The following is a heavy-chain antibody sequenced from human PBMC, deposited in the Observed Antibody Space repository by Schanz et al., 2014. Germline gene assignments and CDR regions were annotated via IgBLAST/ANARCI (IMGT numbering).Heavy chain of an antibody. CDR2: INVGNGNM. D-gene: IGHD6-13*01. Sequence: QGQLVQSGPEVKEPGASVKVSCKASGYTFTSYSIHWVRQAPGQGLEWMGWINVGNGNMKYSQKFQGRVTITRDTSASTAYMELTSLRSEDTAVYYCARDGVDAAAGGNYWGQGTLVTVSS. J-gene: IGHJ4*02. V-gene: IGHV1-3*01. CDR1: GYTFTSYS. CDR3: ARDGVDAAAGGNY.